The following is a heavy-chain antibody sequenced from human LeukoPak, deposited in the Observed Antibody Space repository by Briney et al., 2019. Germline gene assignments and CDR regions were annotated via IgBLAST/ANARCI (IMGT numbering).Heavy chain of an antibody. D-gene: IGHD3-9*01. V-gene: IGHV1-8*02. J-gene: IGHJ6*03. CDR2: MNPNSGNT. CDR1: GYTFTSYY. Sequence: ASVKVSCKASGYTFTSYYMHWVRQAPGQGLEWMGWMNPNSGNTGYAQKFQGRVTMTRNTSISTAYMELSSLRSEDTAVYYCARIGYDILTGYSGYYMDVWGKGTTVTISS. CDR3: ARIGYDILTGYSGYYMDV.